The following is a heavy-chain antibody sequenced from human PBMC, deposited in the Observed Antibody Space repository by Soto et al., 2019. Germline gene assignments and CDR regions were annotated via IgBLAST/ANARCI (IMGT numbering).Heavy chain of an antibody. CDR2: ISAYNGNT. J-gene: IGHJ6*02. CDR3: ARDIDPQYYDILTGEDYYYYYGMDV. D-gene: IGHD3-9*01. V-gene: IGHV1-18*01. CDR1: GYTFTSYG. Sequence: GASVKVSCKASGYTFTSYGISWERQAPGQGLEWMGWISAYNGNTNYAQKLQGRVTMTTDTSTSTAYMELRSLRSDDTAVYYCARDIDPQYYDILTGEDYYYYYGMDVWGQGTTVTVSS.